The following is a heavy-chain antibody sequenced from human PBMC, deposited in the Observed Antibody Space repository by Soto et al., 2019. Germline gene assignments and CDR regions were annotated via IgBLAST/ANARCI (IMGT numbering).Heavy chain of an antibody. CDR3: ARAVRVPAAMGRVVWFDP. J-gene: IGHJ5*02. D-gene: IGHD2-2*01. CDR1: GYTFTSYG. CDR2: ISAYNGNT. V-gene: IGHV1-18*04. Sequence: GASMKVSCKASGYTFTSYGISWVRQAPGQGLEWMGWISAYNGNTNYAQKLQGRVTMTTDTSTSTAYMELRSLRSDDTAVYYCARAVRVPAAMGRVVWFDPWGQGTLVTVSS.